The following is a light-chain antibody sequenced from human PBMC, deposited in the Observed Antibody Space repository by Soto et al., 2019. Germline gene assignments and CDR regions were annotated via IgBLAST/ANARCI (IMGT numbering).Light chain of an antibody. CDR2: GAS. V-gene: IGKV3-20*01. J-gene: IGKJ2*01. Sequence: EIVMTQSPGTLSLSAGERATLSCRASQSVNNNYLAWYQQKPDQAPRLLINGASSRSTGTPDRFSGSGSGTDFTLSISRVEPEDFAVYHCQQLGSLPYAFGQGTNLEIK. CDR3: QQLGSLPYA. CDR1: QSVNNNY.